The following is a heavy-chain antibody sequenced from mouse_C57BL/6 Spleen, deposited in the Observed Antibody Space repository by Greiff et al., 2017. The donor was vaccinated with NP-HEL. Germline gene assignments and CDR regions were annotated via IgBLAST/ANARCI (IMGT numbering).Heavy chain of an antibody. CDR1: GFTFSDYY. Sequence: EVKLMESEGGLVQPGSSMKLSCTASGFTFSDYYMAWVRQVPEKGLEWVANINYDGSSTYYLDSLKSRFIISRDNAKNILYLQMSSLKSEDTATYYCAREYGNYFDYWGQGTPLTVSS. CDR3: AREYGNYFDY. D-gene: IGHD2-1*01. J-gene: IGHJ2*01. CDR2: INYDGSST. V-gene: IGHV5-16*01.